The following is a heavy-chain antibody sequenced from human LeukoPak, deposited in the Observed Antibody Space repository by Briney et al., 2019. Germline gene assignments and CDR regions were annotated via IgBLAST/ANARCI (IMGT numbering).Heavy chain of an antibody. V-gene: IGHV3-74*01. Sequence: GGSLRLSCAASGFTFSSYWMHWVRQAPGKGLVWVSRINSDGSSTSYADSVKGRFTISRDNSKNTLSLQMNSLRVEDTAVYYCAKTRSFWAPFDYWGQGSLVTVSS. CDR1: GFTFSSYW. CDR3: AKTRSFWAPFDY. CDR2: INSDGSST. J-gene: IGHJ4*02. D-gene: IGHD1-26*01.